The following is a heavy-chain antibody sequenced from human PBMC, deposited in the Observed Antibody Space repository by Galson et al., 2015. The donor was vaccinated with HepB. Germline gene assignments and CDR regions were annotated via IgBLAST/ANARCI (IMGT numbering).Heavy chain of an antibody. CDR2: ISNNGDST. CDR3: VKQGGPDYHYYMDV. J-gene: IGHJ6*03. Sequence: SLRLSCAASGFTFRSYAMHWVRQAPGKGLEYVSTISNNGDSTYYADSVKGRFTISRDNSKNTLYLQMSSLRAEDTAVYYCVKQGGPDYHYYMDVWGKGTTVTVSS. D-gene: IGHD3-16*01. CDR1: GFTFRSYA. V-gene: IGHV3-64D*06.